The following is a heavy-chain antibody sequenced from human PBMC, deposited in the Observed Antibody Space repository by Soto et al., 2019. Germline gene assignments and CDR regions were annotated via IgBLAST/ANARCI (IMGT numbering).Heavy chain of an antibody. CDR1: GFTFSNYG. D-gene: IGHD3-10*01. CDR3: AWDDEYSGNGMDV. J-gene: IGHJ6*02. V-gene: IGHV3-33*01. Sequence: QVQLVEAGGGVVQPGRSLTLSCAASGFTFSNYGMHWVRQAPGKGLEWVAVILNDGSNRYHADSVKDRFTISRDNSKNTLYLQMNSLRAEDTAVYYCAWDDEYSGNGMDVWGQGTTVTVS. CDR2: ILNDGSNR.